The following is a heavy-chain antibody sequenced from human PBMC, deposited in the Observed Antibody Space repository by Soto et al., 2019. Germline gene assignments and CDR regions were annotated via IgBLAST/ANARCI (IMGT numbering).Heavy chain of an antibody. Sequence: EVQLLESGGGLVQPGGSLGISCAASGFTFSNYVMTWVRQAPGRGLEWVSGISASGGSTYYANSVKGRFTISRDNSNGWLFRQLLGLGAGKAAVYYVAKASYGSGSYRVDYGGQGTLVTVSS. D-gene: IGHD3-10*01. CDR2: ISASGGST. CDR3: AKASYGSGSYRVDY. J-gene: IGHJ4*02. CDR1: GFTFSNYV. V-gene: IGHV3-23*01.